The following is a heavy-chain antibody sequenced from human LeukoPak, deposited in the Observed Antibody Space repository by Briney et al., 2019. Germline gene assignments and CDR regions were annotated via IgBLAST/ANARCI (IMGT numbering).Heavy chain of an antibody. Sequence: ASVKVSCKASGYTFTSYGISWVRQAPGQGLEWMGWISANNGNTNYAQKLQGRVTMTTDTSTSTAYMELRSLRSDDTAVYYCARVYYYDSSGYYYFDYWGQGTLVTVSS. V-gene: IGHV1-18*01. J-gene: IGHJ4*02. CDR3: ARVYYYDSSGYYYFDY. CDR1: GYTFTSYG. CDR2: ISANNGNT. D-gene: IGHD3-22*01.